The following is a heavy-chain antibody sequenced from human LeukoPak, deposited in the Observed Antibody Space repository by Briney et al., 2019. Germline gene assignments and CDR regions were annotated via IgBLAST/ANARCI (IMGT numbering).Heavy chain of an antibody. V-gene: IGHV3-30*18. Sequence: GGSLRLSCAASGFTFSSYGMHWVRQAPGKGLEWVAVISYDGSNKYYADPVKGRFTISRDNSKNTLYLQMNSLRAEDTAVYYCAKEGGSGSYYNPLDYWGQGTLVTVSS. D-gene: IGHD3-10*01. CDR3: AKEGGSGSYYNPLDY. CDR2: ISYDGSNK. J-gene: IGHJ4*02. CDR1: GFTFSSYG.